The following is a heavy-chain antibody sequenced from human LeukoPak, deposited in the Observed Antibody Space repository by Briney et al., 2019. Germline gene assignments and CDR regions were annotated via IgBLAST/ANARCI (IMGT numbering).Heavy chain of an antibody. CDR2: IYYSGST. J-gene: IGHJ4*02. D-gene: IGHD6-19*01. CDR1: GGSISSSSYY. V-gene: IGHV4-39*01. Sequence: SETLSLTCTVSGGSISSSSYYWGWIRQPPGKRLEWIGSIYYSGSTYYNPSLESRVTISVDTSKNQFSLKLSSVTAADTAVYYCAIAAVAAPGNFDYWGQGTLVTVSS. CDR3: AIAAVAAPGNFDY.